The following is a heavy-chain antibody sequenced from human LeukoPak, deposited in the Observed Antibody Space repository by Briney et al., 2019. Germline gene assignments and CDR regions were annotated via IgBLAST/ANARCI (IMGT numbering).Heavy chain of an antibody. CDR1: GYTFTSYY. CDR3: ARVPGNIGSHYYYGMDV. Sequence: ASVKVSCKASGYTFTSYYMHWVRQAPGQGLEWMGIINPSGGSTSYAQKFQGRVTMTRDTSTSTVYMELSSLRSEDTAVYYCARVPGNIGSHYYYGMDVWGQGTTVTVSS. D-gene: IGHD2/OR15-2a*01. V-gene: IGHV1-46*01. J-gene: IGHJ6*02. CDR2: INPSGGST.